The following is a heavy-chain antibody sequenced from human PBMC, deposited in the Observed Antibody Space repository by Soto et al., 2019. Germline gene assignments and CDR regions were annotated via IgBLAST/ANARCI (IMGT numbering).Heavy chain of an antibody. D-gene: IGHD3-10*01. CDR1: GVTFTNHA. V-gene: IGHV1-18*01. Sequence: QVQLVQSGAEVKKPGASVKVSCKASGVTFTNHAINVVRQAPGQGLEWMGWISAYNGNTNYAQKLQGRVTMTTDTSSSVAYMGLRCMRSDDTAVYYCARGWFVEVVYYFDYCGQGSMFTVSS. CDR2: ISAYNGNT. CDR3: ARGWFVEVVYYFDY. J-gene: IGHJ4*02.